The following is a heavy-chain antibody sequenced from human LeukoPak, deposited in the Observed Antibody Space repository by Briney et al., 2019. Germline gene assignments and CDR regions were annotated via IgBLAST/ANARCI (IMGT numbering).Heavy chain of an antibody. V-gene: IGHV3-30-3*01. CDR2: ISYDGSNK. J-gene: IGHJ4*02. D-gene: IGHD6-19*01. CDR1: GFTFSSYA. Sequence: GRSLRLSCAASGFTFSSYAMHWVRQAPGKGLEWVAVISYDGSNKYYADSVKGRFTISRDNSKNTLYLQMNSLRAEDTAVYYCAKDSHIAVAGPDYFDYWGQGTLVTVSS. CDR3: AKDSHIAVAGPDYFDY.